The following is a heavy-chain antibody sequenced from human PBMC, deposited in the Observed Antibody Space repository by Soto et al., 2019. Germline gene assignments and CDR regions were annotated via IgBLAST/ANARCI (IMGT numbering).Heavy chain of an antibody. D-gene: IGHD6-6*01. CDR1: GGTFSGYY. CDR2: INHSGST. Sequence: SEPLSLTCAVYGGTFSGYYWSWIRQPTGKGLEWIGEINHSGSTNYNPSLKSRVTISVDTSKNQFSLMLSSVTAADTAVYFCARVRTAARPLYYYYYGMDVWGQGTTVTSP. CDR3: ARVRTAARPLYYYYYGMDV. J-gene: IGHJ6*02. V-gene: IGHV4-34*01.